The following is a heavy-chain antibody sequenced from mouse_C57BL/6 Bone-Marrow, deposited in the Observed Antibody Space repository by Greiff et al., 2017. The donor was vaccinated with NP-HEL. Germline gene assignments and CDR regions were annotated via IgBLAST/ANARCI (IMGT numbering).Heavy chain of an antibody. CDR2: IYPGSGNT. Sequence: QVQLQQSGPELVKPGASVKISCKASGYSFTSYYIHWVKQRPGQGLEWIGWIYPGSGNTKYNEKFKGKATLTADTSSSTAYMQLSSLTSEDSAVYYCARGSDYGWFAYWGQGTLVTVSA. CDR1: GYSFTSYY. D-gene: IGHD2-4*01. V-gene: IGHV1-66*01. J-gene: IGHJ3*01. CDR3: ARGSDYGWFAY.